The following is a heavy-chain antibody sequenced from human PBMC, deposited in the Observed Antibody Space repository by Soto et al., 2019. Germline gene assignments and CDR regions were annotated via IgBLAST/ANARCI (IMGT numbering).Heavy chain of an antibody. J-gene: IGHJ6*02. CDR3: ARGIAAAAARGMDV. Sequence: QVQLVQSGAEVKKPGASVKVSCKASGYTFTGYYMHWVRQAPGQGLEWMGWINPNSGGTNYAQKFQRWVTMARDTSISTAYMELSRLRSDDTAVYYCARGIAAAAARGMDVWGQGTTVTVSS. V-gene: IGHV1-2*04. D-gene: IGHD6-13*01. CDR1: GYTFTGYY. CDR2: INPNSGGT.